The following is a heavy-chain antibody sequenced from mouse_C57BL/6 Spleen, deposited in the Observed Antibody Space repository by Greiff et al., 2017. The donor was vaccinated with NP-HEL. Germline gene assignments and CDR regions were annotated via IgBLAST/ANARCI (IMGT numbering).Heavy chain of an antibody. CDR3: ARNRSPYFDV. Sequence: EVQLQESGPGLVKPSQSLSLTCSVTGYSITSGYYWNWIRQFPGNKLEWMGYISYDGSNNYNPSLKNRISITRDTSKNQFFLKLNSVTTEDTATYYCARNRSPYFDVWGTGTTVTVSS. V-gene: IGHV3-6*01. CDR1: GYSITSGYY. J-gene: IGHJ1*03. D-gene: IGHD3-1*01. CDR2: ISYDGSN.